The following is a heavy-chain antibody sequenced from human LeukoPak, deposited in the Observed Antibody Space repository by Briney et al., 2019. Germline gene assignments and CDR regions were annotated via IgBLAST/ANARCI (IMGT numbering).Heavy chain of an antibody. CDR3: ARPTNAGGGNYLGF. Sequence: GASVKVSCKASGYTFTGYYMHWVRQAPGQGLEWMGWINPNSGDTDYAQNFQGRVTVTRDTSISTAYMDLSRLKFDDTAVYYCARPTNAGGGNYLGFWGQGTLVSVSS. J-gene: IGHJ4*02. CDR2: INPNSGDT. V-gene: IGHV1-2*02. CDR1: GYTFTGYY. D-gene: IGHD3-16*01.